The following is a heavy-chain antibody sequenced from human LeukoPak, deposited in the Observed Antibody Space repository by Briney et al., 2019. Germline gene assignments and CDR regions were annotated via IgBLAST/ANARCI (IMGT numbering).Heavy chain of an antibody. J-gene: IGHJ4*02. V-gene: IGHV3-7*01. CDR2: IKQDGSEK. CDR1: GFTFSSYA. Sequence: PGGSLRLSCAASGFTFSSYALSWVRQAPGKGLEWVANIKQDGSEKYYVDSVKGRFTISRDNAKNSLYLQMNSLRAEDTAVYYCARDFSLRWLRLMAVAVGSQSGFDYWGQGTLVTVSS. CDR3: ARDFSLRWLRLMAVAVGSQSGFDY. D-gene: IGHD5-12*01.